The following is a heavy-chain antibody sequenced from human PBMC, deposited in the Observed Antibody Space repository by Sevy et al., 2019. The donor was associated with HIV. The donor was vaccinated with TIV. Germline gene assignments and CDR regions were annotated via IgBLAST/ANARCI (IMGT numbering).Heavy chain of an antibody. J-gene: IGHJ6*02. CDR1: GFTFSSYS. D-gene: IGHD5-18*01. Sequence: GGSLRLSCAASGFTFSSYSMNWVRQAPGKGLEWVSYISSSSSTIYYAGPVKGRFTIFRDKAKNSLDLQMNSLSDEDTAVYYWATEPEYTAMVPTGGYYGMDVWGQGTTVTVSS. V-gene: IGHV3-48*02. CDR2: ISSSSSTI. CDR3: ATEPEYTAMVPTGGYYGMDV.